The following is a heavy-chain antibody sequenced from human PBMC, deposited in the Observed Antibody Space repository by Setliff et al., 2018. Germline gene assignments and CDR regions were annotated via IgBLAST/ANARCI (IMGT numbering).Heavy chain of an antibody. V-gene: IGHV1-18*01. CDR3: AGIIPPQYYYMDV. CDR1: GYTFSNYG. J-gene: IGHJ6*03. CDR2: INDYNGNT. Sequence: ASVKVSCKDSGYTFSNYGLSWVRQAPGQGREGVGWINDYNGNTIYAQKFQVRVTTTRDTYTSTAYMELRSPRSDATYVYYCAGIIPPQYYYMDVWGKGTTVTVSS.